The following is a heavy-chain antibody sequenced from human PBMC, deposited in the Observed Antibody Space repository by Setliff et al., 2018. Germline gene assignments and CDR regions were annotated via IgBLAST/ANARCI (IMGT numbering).Heavy chain of an antibody. CDR1: GFTFSSYW. Sequence: GGSLRLSCAASGFTFSSYWMSWVRQAPGKGLEWVANIKQDGSKRYYADSLKGRFTISRDNSKNTLYLQMNSLRAEDTALYYCARQATDYWGQGTLVTVSS. V-gene: IGHV3-7*01. CDR3: ARQATDY. CDR2: IKQDGSKR. J-gene: IGHJ4*02.